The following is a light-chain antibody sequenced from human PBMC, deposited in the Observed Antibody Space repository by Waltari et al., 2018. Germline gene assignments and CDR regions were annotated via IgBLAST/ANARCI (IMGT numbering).Light chain of an antibody. Sequence: ETVLAQSPGTLSLSLGDSATRSCRPSQSVSRDYLAWYQQKPGQAPRLLIYGASSRATGIPARFSGSGSGTDFTLTITRLEPEDFAVYYCQQYGSSPLTFGGGTKVDIK. CDR3: QQYGSSPLT. V-gene: IGKV3-20*01. CDR2: GAS. CDR1: QSVSRDY. J-gene: IGKJ4*01.